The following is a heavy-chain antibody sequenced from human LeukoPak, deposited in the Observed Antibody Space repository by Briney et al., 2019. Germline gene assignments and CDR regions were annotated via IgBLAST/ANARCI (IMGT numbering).Heavy chain of an antibody. CDR1: GFNFSNYG. V-gene: IGHV3-30*02. D-gene: IGHD2-21*02. CDR3: ARIYCGGDCYWGAFDI. J-gene: IGHJ3*02. CDR2: RRYDGSKK. Sequence: GGSLRLSCAASGFNFSNYGMHWVRQAPGKGLEWVAFRRYDGSKKYYADSVKGRFTISRDNAKNSLYLQMNSLRAEDTAVYYCARIYCGGDCYWGAFDIWGQGTMVTVSS.